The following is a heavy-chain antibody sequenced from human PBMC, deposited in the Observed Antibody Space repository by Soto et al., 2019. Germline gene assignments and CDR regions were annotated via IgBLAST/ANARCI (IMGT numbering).Heavy chain of an antibody. Sequence: GGSLRLSCEASGFTFSNYGTHWVRQAPGEGLEWVAHISYDGSNEHYTDSVKGRFTISRDNSKNMVFLHMNSLRPEDTAVYHCAKARAQYYDFWSGYPVDYWGKGTLVTVSS. CDR2: ISYDGSNE. CDR3: AKARAQYYDFWSGYPVDY. V-gene: IGHV3-30*18. D-gene: IGHD3-3*01. CDR1: GFTFSNYG. J-gene: IGHJ4*02.